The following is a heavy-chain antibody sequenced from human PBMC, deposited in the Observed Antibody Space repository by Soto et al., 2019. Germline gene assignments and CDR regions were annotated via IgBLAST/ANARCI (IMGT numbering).Heavy chain of an antibody. CDR3: ARGTYYYDSSDAFDI. Sequence: ASVKFSCKASGYTFTGYYMHWVRQAPGQGLEWMGWINPNSGGTNYAQKFQGRVTMTRDTSISTAYVELSRLRSDDTAVYYCARGTYYYDSSDAFDIWGQGTMVTVSS. V-gene: IGHV1-2*02. J-gene: IGHJ3*02. D-gene: IGHD3-22*01. CDR2: INPNSGGT. CDR1: GYTFTGYY.